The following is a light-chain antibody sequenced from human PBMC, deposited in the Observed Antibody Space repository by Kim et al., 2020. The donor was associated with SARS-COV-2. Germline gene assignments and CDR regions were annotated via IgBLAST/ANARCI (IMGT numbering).Light chain of an antibody. CDR3: QQYHSIPIT. Sequence: DIVMTQSPDSLAVSLGERATINCKSSQSLLYSSNNKNYLGWYQLKPGQPPKLIIHWASTRESGVPDRFSGSGSGTDFTLTISSLQAEDVAVYYCQQYHSIPITFGQGTRLEIK. J-gene: IGKJ5*01. CDR1: QSLLYSSNNKNY. CDR2: WAS. V-gene: IGKV4-1*01.